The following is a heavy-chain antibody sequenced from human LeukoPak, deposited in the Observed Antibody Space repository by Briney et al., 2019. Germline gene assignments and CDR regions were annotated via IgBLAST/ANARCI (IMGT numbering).Heavy chain of an antibody. CDR1: GYTFTDYY. J-gene: IGHJ4*02. CDR2: INPNSGGT. V-gene: IGHV1-2*02. CDR3: ARDLSGRYEFDY. D-gene: IGHD1-26*01. Sequence: GASVKVSCKASGYTFTDYYTHWVRQAPGQGLEWMGCINPNSGGTNYAQKFQGRVTMTRDTSISTAYMELSRLRSDDTAVYYCARDLSGRYEFDYWGQGTLVTVSS.